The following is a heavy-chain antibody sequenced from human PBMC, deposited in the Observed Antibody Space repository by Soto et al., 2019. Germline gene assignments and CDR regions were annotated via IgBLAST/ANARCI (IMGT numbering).Heavy chain of an antibody. J-gene: IGHJ5*02. V-gene: IGHV4-34*01. CDR2: INHSGST. CDR1: GGSFSGYY. Sequence: PSETLSLTCAVYGGSFSGYYWSWIRQPPGKGLEWIGEINHSGSTNYNPSLKSRVTISVDTSKNQFSLKLSSVTAADTAVYYCAREIRVNWFDPWGQGTLVTVSS. CDR3: AREIRVNWFDP.